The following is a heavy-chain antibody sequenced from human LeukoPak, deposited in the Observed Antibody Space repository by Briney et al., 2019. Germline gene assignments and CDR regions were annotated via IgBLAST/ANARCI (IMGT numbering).Heavy chain of an antibody. CDR3: ARGPSSAAFDI. Sequence: PSETLSLTCTVSGGSINSYYWSWLRQPPGKGLEWIGYIYYSGSTNYNPSLKSRVTISVDTSKNQFSLKLSSVTAADTAVYYCARGPSSAAFDIWGQGTMVTVSS. D-gene: IGHD3-22*01. J-gene: IGHJ3*02. CDR2: IYYSGST. V-gene: IGHV4-59*01. CDR1: GGSINSYY.